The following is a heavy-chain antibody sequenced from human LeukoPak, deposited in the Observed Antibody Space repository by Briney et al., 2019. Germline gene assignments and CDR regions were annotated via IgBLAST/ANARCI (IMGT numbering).Heavy chain of an antibody. CDR1: GGFMYSHY. V-gene: IGHV4-59*08. CDR3: ARHTNSAVIIGDWFDP. J-gene: IGHJ5*02. D-gene: IGHD1-26*01. CDR2: VYYSGST. Sequence: SETLSLTCTVSGGFMYSHYWSWIRQPPGKGLEWIGYVYYSGSTNYSPSLKSRVTISVDTSKSQFSLKLTSVTAADTAVYYCARHTNSAVIIGDWFDPWGQGTLVTVSS.